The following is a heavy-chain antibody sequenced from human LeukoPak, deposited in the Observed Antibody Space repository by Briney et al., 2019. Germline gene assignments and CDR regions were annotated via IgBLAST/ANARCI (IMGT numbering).Heavy chain of an antibody. CDR1: GYTFVSHG. CDR2: ISAYNGNR. Sequence: ASVKVSCKAAGYTFVSHGISWVRQAPGQGLEWMGWISAYNGNRNYAQKLQGRVTMTTDTSTSTAYMELRSLRSDDTAVYYCARDQTSYGSGSLDPDVWGQGTTVIVSS. CDR3: ARDQTSYGSGSLDPDV. J-gene: IGHJ6*02. D-gene: IGHD3-10*01. V-gene: IGHV1-18*01.